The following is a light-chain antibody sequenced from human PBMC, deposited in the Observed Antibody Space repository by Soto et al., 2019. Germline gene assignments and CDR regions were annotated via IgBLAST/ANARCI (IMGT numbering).Light chain of an antibody. J-gene: IGKJ1*01. CDR2: GAS. V-gene: IGKV3-15*01. CDR1: QSVSSN. Sequence: EIVMTQSPATLSVSPGERATLSCRASQSVSSNLGWYQQKPGQAPRLLIYGASTRATGIPARFSGSRSGTEFTLTVSSLQSEDFAVYYCQQYNNWPRTFGQGTKVEIK. CDR3: QQYNNWPRT.